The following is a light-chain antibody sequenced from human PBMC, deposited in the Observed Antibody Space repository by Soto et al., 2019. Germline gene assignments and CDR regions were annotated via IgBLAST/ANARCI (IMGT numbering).Light chain of an antibody. Sequence: QSVLTQPASVSGSPGQSITISCTGTSGDVGGNHYVSWYQQHPGKAPKLMVYEVGNRPSGVSDRFSGSKSGNTASLTISGLQAEDEADYYCSSYTSSITYVFGTGTKVTVL. CDR1: SGDVGGNHY. J-gene: IGLJ1*01. CDR2: EVG. CDR3: SSYTSSITYV. V-gene: IGLV2-14*01.